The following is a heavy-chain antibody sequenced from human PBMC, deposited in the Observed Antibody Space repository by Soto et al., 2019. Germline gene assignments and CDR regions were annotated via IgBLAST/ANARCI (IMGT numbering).Heavy chain of an antibody. CDR3: VRTRGNYYHYYGMDV. V-gene: IGHV5-51*01. Sequence: GESLKISCKSSGYSFTSYWIGWVRQMPGKGLEWMGFVYPRDSEPRYSPSFQGQVTISVDKSISTVYLQWGGLKASDTAVYYCVRTRGNYYHYYGMDVWGQGTTVTVSS. CDR2: VYPRDSEP. CDR1: GYSFTSYW. J-gene: IGHJ6*02.